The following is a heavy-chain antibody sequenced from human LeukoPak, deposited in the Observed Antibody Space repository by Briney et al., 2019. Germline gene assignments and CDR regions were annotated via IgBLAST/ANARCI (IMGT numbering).Heavy chain of an antibody. CDR3: GRGGGELEDWPIDY. V-gene: IGHV1-69*01. Sequence: SVKVSCKASGGTFSSYAISWVRQAPGQGLDWMGGIIPIFGTANYAQKFQGRVTITADESTSTAYMELSSLRSEDTAVYYCGRGGGELEDWPIDYWGQGTLVTVSS. J-gene: IGHJ4*02. CDR1: GGTFSSYA. CDR2: IIPIFGTA. D-gene: IGHD1-7*01.